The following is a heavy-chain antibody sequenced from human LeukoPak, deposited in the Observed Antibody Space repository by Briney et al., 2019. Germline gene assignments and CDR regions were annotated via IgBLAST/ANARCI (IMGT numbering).Heavy chain of an antibody. CDR2: INPNSGGT. CDR1: GYSFTTLA. J-gene: IGHJ4*02. D-gene: IGHD2-2*01. CDR3: ARDSSSTPEY. Sequence: ASVKVSCKASGYSFTTLAINWVRQAPGQGLEWMGWINPNSGGTNYAQKFQGRVTMTRDTSISTAYMELSRLRSDDTAVYYCARDSSSTPEYWGQGTLVTVSS. V-gene: IGHV1-2*02.